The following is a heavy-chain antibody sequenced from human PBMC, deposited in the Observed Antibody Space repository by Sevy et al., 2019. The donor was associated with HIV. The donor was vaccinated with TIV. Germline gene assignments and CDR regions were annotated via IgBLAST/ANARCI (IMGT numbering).Heavy chain of an antibody. CDR3: ARERTECSSTSYSNLFDY. J-gene: IGHJ4*02. V-gene: IGHV3-21*01. Sequence: GGSLRLSCAASGFTFSSYSMNWVRQAPGKGLEWVSSISSSSSYIYYADSVKGRFTISRDNAKNSLYLQMNSLRAEDTAVYYCARERTECSSTSYSNLFDYWGQGTLVTVSS. D-gene: IGHD2-2*01. CDR1: GFTFSSYS. CDR2: ISSSSSYI.